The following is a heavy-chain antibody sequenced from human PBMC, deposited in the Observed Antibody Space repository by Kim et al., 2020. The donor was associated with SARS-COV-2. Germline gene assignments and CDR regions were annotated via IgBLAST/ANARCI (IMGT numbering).Heavy chain of an antibody. Sequence: SVKVSCKASGGTFSSYAISWVRQAPGQGLEWMGGIIPIFGTANYAQKFQGRVTITADESTSTAYMELSSLRSEDTAVYYCARFRNYGDSRGLDYWGQGTLVTVSS. J-gene: IGHJ4*02. V-gene: IGHV1-69*13. CDR3: ARFRNYGDSRGLDY. CDR2: IIPIFGTA. D-gene: IGHD4-17*01. CDR1: GGTFSSYA.